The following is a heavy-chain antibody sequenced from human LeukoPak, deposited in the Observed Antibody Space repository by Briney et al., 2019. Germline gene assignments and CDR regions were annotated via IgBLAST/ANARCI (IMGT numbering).Heavy chain of an antibody. J-gene: IGHJ4*02. D-gene: IGHD3-16*01. CDR3: ARTSVYYDYVWGSPDY. CDR1: GYSFTSYW. Sequence: GESLKISCKGSGYSFTSYWIGWVRQMPGKGLEWMGIIYPGDSDTRYSPPFQGQVTISADKSISTAYLQWSSLKASDTAMYYCARTSVYYDYVWGSPDYWGQGTLVTVSS. CDR2: IYPGDSDT. V-gene: IGHV5-51*01.